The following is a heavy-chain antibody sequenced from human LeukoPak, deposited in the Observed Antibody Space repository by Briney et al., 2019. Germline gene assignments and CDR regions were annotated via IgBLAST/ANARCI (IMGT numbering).Heavy chain of an antibody. D-gene: IGHD3-3*01. J-gene: IGHJ4*02. CDR2: ISGSGGST. CDR1: GFTFSNYA. V-gene: IGHV3-23*01. Sequence: GGSLRLSCAVSGFTFSNYAMSWVRQAPGKGLEWVSAISGSGGSTYYADSVKGRFTISRDNSKNTLYLQMNSLRAEDTAVYYCAKAHRAYYDFWSGYPYDYWGQGTLVTVSS. CDR3: AKAHRAYYDFWSGYPYDY.